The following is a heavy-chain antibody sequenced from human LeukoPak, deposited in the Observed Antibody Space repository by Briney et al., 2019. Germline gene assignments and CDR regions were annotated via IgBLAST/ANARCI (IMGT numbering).Heavy chain of an antibody. V-gene: IGHV1-46*01. CDR1: GYTFTSYY. CDR3: ARDGTPAAANVYYYYGMDV. J-gene: IGHJ6*02. Sequence: ASVKVSCKASGYTFTSYYMHWVRQAPGQGLEWMEIINPSGGSTSYAQKFQGRVTMTRDTSTSTVYMELSSLRSEDTAVYYCARDGTPAAANVYYYYGMDVWGQGTTVTVSS. CDR2: INPSGGST. D-gene: IGHD2-2*01.